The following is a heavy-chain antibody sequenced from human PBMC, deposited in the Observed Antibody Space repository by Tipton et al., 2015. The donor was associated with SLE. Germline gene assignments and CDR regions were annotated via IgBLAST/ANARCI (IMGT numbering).Heavy chain of an antibody. Sequence: SLRLSCAASGFTFCDYWMTWVRQAPGKGLEWVAKVNPDGSDKYYVDSVKGRFTISRDNAKNSIYLQMNSQRVEDTAVYYCARDVGAFDIWGQGTMVTVSS. J-gene: IGHJ3*02. CDR2: VNPDGSDK. CDR3: ARDVGAFDI. V-gene: IGHV3-7*01. D-gene: IGHD1-26*01. CDR1: GFTFCDYW.